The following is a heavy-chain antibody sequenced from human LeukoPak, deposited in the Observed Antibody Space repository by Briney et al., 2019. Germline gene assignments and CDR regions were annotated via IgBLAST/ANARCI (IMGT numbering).Heavy chain of an antibody. CDR2: ISGSGGST. J-gene: IGHJ4*02. Sequence: GGSPRLSCAASGFTFSSYAMSWVRQAPGKGLEWVSAISGSGGSTYYADSVKGRFTISRDNSKNTLYLQMNSLRAEDTAVYYRAKDQSYYGSRNYWVYWGQGTLVTVSS. CDR3: AKDQSYYGSRNYWVY. D-gene: IGHD3-10*01. V-gene: IGHV3-23*01. CDR1: GFTFSSYA.